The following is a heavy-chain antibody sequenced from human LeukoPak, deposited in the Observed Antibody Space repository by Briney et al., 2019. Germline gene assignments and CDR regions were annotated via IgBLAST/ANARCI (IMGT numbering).Heavy chain of an antibody. CDR3: ARGSSSSLEYFDY. CDR1: GYSFTTYW. D-gene: IGHD6-6*01. J-gene: IGHJ4*02. Sequence: GESLKISFKGSGYSFTTYWIGWVRQMPGKGLEWMAIIYPGDSDTRYSPSFQGQVTVSADKSVSTAYLQGSSLKAADTAMYYCARGSSSSLEYFDYWGQGTLVTVSS. V-gene: IGHV5-51*01. CDR2: IYPGDSDT.